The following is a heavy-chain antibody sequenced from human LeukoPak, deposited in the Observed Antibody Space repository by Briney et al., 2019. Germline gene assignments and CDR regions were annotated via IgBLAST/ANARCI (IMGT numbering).Heavy chain of an antibody. V-gene: IGHV3-48*03. D-gene: IGHD4-17*01. J-gene: IGHJ6*02. CDR2: ISSSGSTI. Sequence: GGSLRLSCAASGFTLSSYEMNWVRQAPGKGLEGVSYISSSGSTIYYADSVKGRFTISRDNAKNSLYLQMNSLRAEDTAVYYCARGPHYEYYYYYGMDVWGQGTTVTVSS. CDR3: ARGPHYEYYYYYGMDV. CDR1: GFTLSSYE.